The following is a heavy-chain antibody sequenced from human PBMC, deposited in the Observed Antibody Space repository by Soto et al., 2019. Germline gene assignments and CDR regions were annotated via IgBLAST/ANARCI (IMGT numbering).Heavy chain of an antibody. CDR2: IYYSGST. J-gene: IGHJ6*03. CDR1: GGSISSYY. D-gene: IGHD3-16*01. V-gene: IGHV4-59*01. CDR3: ARVDEVTFGGVDYKDV. Sequence: SETLSLTCTFSGGSISSYYWSWIRQPPGKGLEWIGYIYYSGSTNYNPSLKSRVTISVDTSKNQFSLKLSSVTAADTAVYYCARVDEVTFGGVDYKDVWGKGTTVTVSS.